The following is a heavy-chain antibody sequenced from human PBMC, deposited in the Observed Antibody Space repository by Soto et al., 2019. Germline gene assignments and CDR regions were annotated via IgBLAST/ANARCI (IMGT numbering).Heavy chain of an antibody. CDR1: GFTFSYYA. V-gene: IGHV3-30-3*01. CDR2: ISHDGSNK. CDR3: ARDVAMIVVVIDIAH. Sequence: QVQLVESGGGVVQPGGSVRLSCAASGFTFSYYAMHWVRQAPGKGLEWLAVISHDGSNKYYADSVKGRFTISRDNSKNTLYLQMNSLRAEDTAIYYCARDVAMIVVVIDIAHWGQGSLVTVSS. D-gene: IGHD3-22*01. J-gene: IGHJ4*02.